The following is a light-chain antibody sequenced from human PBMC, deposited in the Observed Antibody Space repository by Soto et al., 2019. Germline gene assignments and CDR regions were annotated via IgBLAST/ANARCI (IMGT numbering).Light chain of an antibody. Sequence: LVLTKSTATLSFYTAERGTLSCRASQSVRTYLAWYQQKHGQAPRVLIFGASARPTGIPARISGSGSGTEVTIAISSLRSEDCSVYVCQLSYNWARTFGEGTKVDIK. J-gene: IGKJ1*01. V-gene: IGKV3-15*01. CDR3: QLSYNWART. CDR2: GAS. CDR1: QSVRTY.